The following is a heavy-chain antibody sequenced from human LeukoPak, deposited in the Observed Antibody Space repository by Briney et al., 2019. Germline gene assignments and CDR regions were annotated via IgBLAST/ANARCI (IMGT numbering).Heavy chain of an antibody. CDR2: IYPGDSDT. V-gene: IGHV5-51*01. CDR1: GYSFTSYW. Sequence: GESLKIFCKGSGYSFTSYWIGWVRQMPGKGLELMGIIYPGDSDTRYSPSFQGQVTISADKSISTAYLQWSSLKASDTAMYYCAVRPGYSSSWLYYWGQGTLVTVSS. CDR3: AVRPGYSSSWLYY. J-gene: IGHJ4*02. D-gene: IGHD6-13*01.